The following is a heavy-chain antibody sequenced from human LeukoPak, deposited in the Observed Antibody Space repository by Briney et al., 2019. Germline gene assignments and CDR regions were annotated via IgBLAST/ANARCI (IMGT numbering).Heavy chain of an antibody. CDR2: IYSGGSS. CDR3: ATRPDGNDVPYFDY. J-gene: IGHJ4*02. V-gene: IGHV3-66*01. CDR1: GLTVGFKC. D-gene: IGHD5-12*01. Sequence: GGSLRLSCAASGLTVGFKCMSWVRQAPGKGLEWVSIIYSGGSSYYAESVKGRFTVSRDTSKNTLYLQMNSLRAEDTAVYYCATRPDGNDVPYFDYWGQGTLVTVS.